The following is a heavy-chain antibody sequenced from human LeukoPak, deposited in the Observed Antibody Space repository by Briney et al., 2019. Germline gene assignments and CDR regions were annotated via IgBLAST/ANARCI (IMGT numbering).Heavy chain of an antibody. CDR2: ISYHGSNT. Sequence: GGSLRLSCAASGFTFSSFAMHWVRQAPGRGLEWVAAISYHGSNTYYADSVKGRFTISRDNSKNTLYLQMNSLRAEDTAVYFCAGEAGYFGSNGYYSYWGQGTLVTVSS. J-gene: IGHJ4*02. CDR3: AGEAGYFGSNGYYSY. CDR1: GFTFSSFA. V-gene: IGHV3-30*04. D-gene: IGHD3-22*01.